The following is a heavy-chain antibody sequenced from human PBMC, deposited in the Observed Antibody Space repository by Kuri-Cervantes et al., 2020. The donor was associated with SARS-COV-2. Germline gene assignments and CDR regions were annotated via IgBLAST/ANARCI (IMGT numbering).Heavy chain of an antibody. CDR2: INHSGST. D-gene: IGHD3-3*01. Sequence: GSLRLSCTVSGGSISSSISSSSYYWSWIRQPPGKGLEWIGEINHSGSTNYNPSLKSRVTISVDTSKNQFSLKLSSVTAADTAVYYCARGRITIFGVVGFDYWGQGTLVTVSS. J-gene: IGHJ4*02. V-gene: IGHV4-39*07. CDR1: GGSISSSISSSSYY. CDR3: ARGRITIFGVVGFDY.